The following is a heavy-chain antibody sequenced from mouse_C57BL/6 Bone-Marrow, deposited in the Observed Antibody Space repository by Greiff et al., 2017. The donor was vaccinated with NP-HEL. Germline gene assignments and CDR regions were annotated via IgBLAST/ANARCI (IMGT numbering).Heavy chain of an antibody. CDR2: IDPANGNT. J-gene: IGHJ4*01. D-gene: IGHD3-2*02. V-gene: IGHV14-3*01. CDR3: ARSSSGGFYYAMDY. Sequence: EVQLQQSVAELVRPGASVKLSCTASGFNIKNTHMHWVKQRPEQGLEWIGRIDPANGNTKYAPKFQGKATITADTSSNTAYLQLSSLTSEDTAIYYCARSSSGGFYYAMDYWGQGTSVTVSS. CDR1: GFNIKNTH.